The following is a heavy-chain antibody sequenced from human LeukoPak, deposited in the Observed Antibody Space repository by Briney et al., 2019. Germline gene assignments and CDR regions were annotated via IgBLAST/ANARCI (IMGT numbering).Heavy chain of an antibody. D-gene: IGHD3-9*01. CDR2: ISYDGSNK. CDR1: GFTFSSYA. CDR3: ARAVFYDILTGLAY. J-gene: IGHJ4*02. Sequence: PGRSLRLSCAASGFTFSSYAMHWVRQAPGKGLEWVAVISYDGSNKYYADSVKGRFTISRDNSKNTLYLQMNSLRAEDTAVYYCARAVFYDILTGLAYWGQGTLVTVSS. V-gene: IGHV3-30*04.